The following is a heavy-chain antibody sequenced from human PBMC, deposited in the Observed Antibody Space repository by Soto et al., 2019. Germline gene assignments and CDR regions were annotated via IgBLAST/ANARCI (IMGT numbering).Heavy chain of an antibody. CDR2: ISAYNGNT. Sequence: QVQLVQSGAEVKKPGASVKVSCKASGYTFTNYGFSWVRQAPGQGLEWMGRISAYNGNTNYAPKLQGRVTLTTDTDTSTAYMELRSLRSNDTAVYYCARDRQYYYDSSAYPGFDSWGQGTLVTVSS. CDR3: ARDRQYYYDSSAYPGFDS. CDR1: GYTFTNYG. J-gene: IGHJ4*02. D-gene: IGHD3-22*01. V-gene: IGHV1-18*01.